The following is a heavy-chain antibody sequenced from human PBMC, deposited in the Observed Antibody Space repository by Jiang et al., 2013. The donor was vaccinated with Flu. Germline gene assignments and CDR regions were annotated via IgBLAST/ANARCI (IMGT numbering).Heavy chain of an antibody. J-gene: IGHJ4*02. CDR3: ARGLLTYYYDSSGYYSLGY. CDR1: GGSFSGYY. V-gene: IGHV4-34*01. Sequence: LLKPSETLSLTCAVYGGSFSGYYWSWIRQPPGKGLEWIGEINHSGSTNYNPSLKSRVTISVGTSKNQFSLKLSSVTAADTAVYYCARGLLTYYYDSSGYYSLGYWGQGTLVTVSS. CDR2: INHSGST. D-gene: IGHD3-22*01.